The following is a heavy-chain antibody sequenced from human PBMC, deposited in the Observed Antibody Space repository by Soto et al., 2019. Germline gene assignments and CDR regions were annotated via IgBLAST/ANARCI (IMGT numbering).Heavy chain of an antibody. Sequence: EVQLVESGGGLVRPGGSLRLSCAASGFTFSSYWMSWVRQAPGKGLEWVANMNQDGSETYYVDSVKGRVTISRDNAKKSLYLQMNSMRAEDTAVYYCAKDGVAVAGDWGQGTLVTVSS. CDR2: MNQDGSET. CDR1: GFTFSSYW. V-gene: IGHV3-7*01. CDR3: AKDGVAVAGD. J-gene: IGHJ4*02. D-gene: IGHD6-19*01.